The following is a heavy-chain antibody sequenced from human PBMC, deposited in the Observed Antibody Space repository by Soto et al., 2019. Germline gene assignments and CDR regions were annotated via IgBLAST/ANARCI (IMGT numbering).Heavy chain of an antibody. D-gene: IGHD5-18*01. J-gene: IGHJ4*02. Sequence: SETLSLTCTVSGGSISSSAYYWGWIRQSPGRGLEWIGIIHNSGSTYYNSSLKSRVTISVDTSNNHFSLRLSSMTAADTAVYFWARQGVTKLSFDIWGEGSLVTVAS. CDR2: IHNSGST. CDR1: GGSISSSAYY. V-gene: IGHV4-39*01. CDR3: ARQGVTKLSFDI.